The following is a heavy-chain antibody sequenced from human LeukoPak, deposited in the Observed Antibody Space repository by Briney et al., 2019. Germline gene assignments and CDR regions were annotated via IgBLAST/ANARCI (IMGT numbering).Heavy chain of an antibody. CDR3: AKDDYGYWFDP. Sequence: PGGSLRLSCAASGFTFSSYSMNWVRQAPGKGLEWVSTISASGGSTYYADSVKGRFTISRDNSKNTLYLQMNSLRAEDTAVYYCAKDDYGYWFDPWGQGTLVAVSS. J-gene: IGHJ5*02. CDR1: GFTFSSYS. CDR2: ISASGGST. V-gene: IGHV3-23*01. D-gene: IGHD4/OR15-4a*01.